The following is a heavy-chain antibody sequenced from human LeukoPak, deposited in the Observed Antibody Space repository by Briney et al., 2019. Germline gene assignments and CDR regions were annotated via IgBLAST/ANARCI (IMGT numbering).Heavy chain of an antibody. Sequence: GGSLRLSCAASGFTFSSYSMNWVRQAPGKGLEWVSSISSSSSYIYYADSMKGRFTISRDNAKNSLYLQMNSLRAEDTAVYYCARETSGSYSYYFDYWGQGTLVTVSS. CDR3: ARETSGSYSYYFDY. D-gene: IGHD1-26*01. J-gene: IGHJ4*02. CDR1: GFTFSSYS. CDR2: ISSSSSYI. V-gene: IGHV3-21*01.